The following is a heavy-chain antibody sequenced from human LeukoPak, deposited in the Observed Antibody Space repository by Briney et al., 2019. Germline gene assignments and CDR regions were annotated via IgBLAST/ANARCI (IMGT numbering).Heavy chain of an antibody. V-gene: IGHV3-21*01. CDR3: AREGVGATFD. D-gene: IGHD1-26*01. J-gene: IGHJ4*02. CDR2: ISSSSSYI. Sequence: PGGSLRLSCAASGFTFSSYSMTWVRQAPGKGLEWVSSISSSSSYIYYADSVKGRFTISRDNAKNSLYLQMNSLRAEDTAVYYCAREGVGATFDWGQGTLVTVSS. CDR1: GFTFSSYS.